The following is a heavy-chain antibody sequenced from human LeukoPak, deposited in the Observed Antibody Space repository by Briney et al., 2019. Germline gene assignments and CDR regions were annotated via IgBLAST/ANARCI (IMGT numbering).Heavy chain of an antibody. J-gene: IGHJ4*02. V-gene: IGHV4-34*01. CDR1: GGSFSGYY. CDR3: ARRPLWFGTYFDY. CDR2: INHSGST. D-gene: IGHD3-10*01. Sequence: SETLSLTCAVYGGSFSGYYWSWIRQPPGKGLEWIGEINHSGSTNYNPSLKSRVTISVDTSKNQLSLKLSSVTAADTAVYYCARRPLWFGTYFDYWGQGTLVTVSS.